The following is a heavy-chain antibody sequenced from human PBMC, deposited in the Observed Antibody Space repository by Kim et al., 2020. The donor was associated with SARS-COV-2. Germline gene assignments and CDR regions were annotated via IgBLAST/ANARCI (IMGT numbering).Heavy chain of an antibody. CDR2: ISSNSSYL. CDR3: AADLARYYDFWSGYYEHGNDWFDP. J-gene: IGHJ5*02. D-gene: IGHD3-3*01. V-gene: IGHV3-21*01. CDR1: GFTFSSYS. Sequence: GGSLRLSCAASGFTFSSYSMNWVRQAPGKGLEWVSSISSNSSYLNYANSVEGRFTISREHANNSLYLQMNSLSAVDTAVYYCAADLARYYDFWSGYYEHGNDWFDPWGQGTLVTVSS.